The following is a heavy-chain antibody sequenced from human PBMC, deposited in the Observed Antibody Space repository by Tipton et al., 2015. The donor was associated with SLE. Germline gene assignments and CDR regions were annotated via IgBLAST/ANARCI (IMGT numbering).Heavy chain of an antibody. V-gene: IGHV4-59*11. D-gene: IGHD3-10*01. CDR3: ARSHLGGSGQLEH. Sequence: TLSLTCTVSGGSTTSHYWSWVRPSPGKGLEWIGYVNYSGSTRYNPALKTRVSISIDTSMNQFSLKLSSVTAADTAVYYCARSHLGGSGQLEHWGQGTLVTVSS. CDR1: GGSTTSHY. J-gene: IGHJ4*02. CDR2: VNYSGST.